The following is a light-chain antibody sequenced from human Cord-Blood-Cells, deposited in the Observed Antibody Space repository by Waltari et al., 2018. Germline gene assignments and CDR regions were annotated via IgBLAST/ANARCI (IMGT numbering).Light chain of an antibody. CDR3: QQYGSSPLT. J-gene: IGKJ4*01. Sequence: EIVLTQPPGTRSLSQGERATLPCRASQSVSSSYLAWYQQKPGQAPRLLIYGASSRATGIPDRFSGSGSGTDFTLTISRLEPEDFAVYYCQQYGSSPLTFGGGTKVEIK. CDR2: GAS. CDR1: QSVSSSY. V-gene: IGKV3-20*01.